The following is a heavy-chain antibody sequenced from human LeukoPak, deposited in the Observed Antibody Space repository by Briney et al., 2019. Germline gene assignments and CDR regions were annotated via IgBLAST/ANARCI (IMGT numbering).Heavy chain of an antibody. CDR1: GYTFTNYG. J-gene: IGHJ5*02. D-gene: IGHD4-23*01. Sequence: GASVKVSCKASGYTFTNYGFSWVRQAPGQGLEWMGWISAYNGNTNYARKLQGRVTMTTDTSTSTAYMELRSLTSDDTAVYYCARMPPDGVRWSWGWLDPWGQGTLVTVSS. V-gene: IGHV1-18*01. CDR3: ARMPPDGVRWSWGWLDP. CDR2: ISAYNGNT.